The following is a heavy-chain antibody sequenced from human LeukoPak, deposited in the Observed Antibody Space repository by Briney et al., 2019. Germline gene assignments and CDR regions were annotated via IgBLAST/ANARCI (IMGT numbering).Heavy chain of an antibody. J-gene: IGHJ5*02. D-gene: IGHD3-10*01. CDR1: GGSISSGDYY. CDR2: IYYSGST. V-gene: IGHV4-30-4*01. CDR3: ARGPITMVRGVITWFDP. Sequence: PSETLSLTCTVSGGSISSGDYYWSWIRQPPGKGLEWIGYIYYSGSTYYNPSLKSRVTISVDTSKNQFSLKLSSVTAADTAVYYCARGPITMVRGVITWFDPWGQGTLVTVSS.